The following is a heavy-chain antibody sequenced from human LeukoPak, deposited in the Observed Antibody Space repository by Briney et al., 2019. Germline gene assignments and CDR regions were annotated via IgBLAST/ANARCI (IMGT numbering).Heavy chain of an antibody. D-gene: IGHD2-15*01. CDR2: IKQDGSEK. CDR1: GFTFSSYW. J-gene: IGHJ4*02. Sequence: GGSLRLSCAASGFTFSSYWMSWVRQAPGKGLEWVANIKQDGSEKYYVDSVKGRFTISRDNAKNSLYLQMNSLRAEETAVYYCARDLGYIVVVVAATPVYFDYWGQGTLVTVSS. CDR3: ARDLGYIVVVVAATPVYFDY. V-gene: IGHV3-7*01.